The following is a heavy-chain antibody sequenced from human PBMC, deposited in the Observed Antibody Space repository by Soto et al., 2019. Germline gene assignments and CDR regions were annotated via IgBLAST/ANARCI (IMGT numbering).Heavy chain of an antibody. Sequence: EVQLVESGGGLVQPGGSLRLSCAASGFTFSSYWMHWVRQAPGKGLVWVSRINSDGSSTSYADSVKGRFTISRDNAKNTLYLQMNSLRAEDTAVYYCARAGGIAAVYYYMDVWAKGTTVTVSS. V-gene: IGHV3-74*01. J-gene: IGHJ6*03. CDR3: ARAGGIAAVYYYMDV. CDR1: GFTFSSYW. CDR2: INSDGSST. D-gene: IGHD6-13*01.